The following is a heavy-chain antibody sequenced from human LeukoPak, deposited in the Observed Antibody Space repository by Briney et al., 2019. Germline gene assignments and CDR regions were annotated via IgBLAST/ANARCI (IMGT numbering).Heavy chain of an antibody. CDR1: GGSISSGDYY. J-gene: IGHJ5*02. CDR3: ARHYLSDGILSTFDP. Sequence: KSSETLSLTCTVSGGSISSGDYYWSWIRQPPGKGLEWIGTIYYRGSTYSNPSLNSRVTISLDTSKNQFSLRLRSVTAADTALYYCARHYLSDGILSTFDPWGQGTLVTVSS. CDR2: IYYRGST. D-gene: IGHD2-2*01. V-gene: IGHV4-39*01.